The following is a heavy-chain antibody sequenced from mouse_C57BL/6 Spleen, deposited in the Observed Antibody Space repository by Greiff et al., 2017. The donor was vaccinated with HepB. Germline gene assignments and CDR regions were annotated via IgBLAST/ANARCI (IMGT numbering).Heavy chain of an antibody. Sequence: EVQLQESGPGLVKPSQSLSLTCSVTGYSITSGYYWNWIRQFPGNKLEWMGYISYDGSNNYNPSLKNRISITRDTSKNQFFLKLNSVTTEDTATYYCAPAYYSNGGFAYWGQGTLVTVSA. V-gene: IGHV3-6*01. CDR1: GYSITSGYY. CDR3: APAYYSNGGFAY. D-gene: IGHD2-5*01. CDR2: ISYDGSN. J-gene: IGHJ3*01.